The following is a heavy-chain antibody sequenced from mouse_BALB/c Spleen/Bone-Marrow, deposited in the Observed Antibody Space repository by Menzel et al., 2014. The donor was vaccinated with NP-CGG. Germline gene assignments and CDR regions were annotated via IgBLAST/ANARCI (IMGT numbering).Heavy chain of an antibody. Sequence: QVQLQHPGAELARPGVSLKMCCRSSGYTFTSYTIHWIKQRPGQGLEWIGYINPSSNYTNYNQKFKDKATLTADKSSNTAYMQLSSLTSEDSAVYYCARSMIIYFAMDYWGQGTPVPVSS. CDR2: INPSSNYT. CDR3: ARSMIIYFAMDY. J-gene: IGHJ4*01. CDR1: GYTFTSYT. V-gene: IGHV1-4*01. D-gene: IGHD2-3*01.